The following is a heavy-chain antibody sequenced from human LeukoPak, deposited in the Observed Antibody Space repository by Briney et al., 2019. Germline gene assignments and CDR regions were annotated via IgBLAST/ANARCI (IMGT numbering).Heavy chain of an antibody. CDR3: ARGVEPLAANTLAY. Sequence: PGGSLRLSCAASGFTFSSYAMSWVRQAPGKGLEWVSTISGSGDNTYYADSVKGRFTISRDNSKNTLYLEMNSLSPDDTAVYYCARGVEPLAANTLAYWGQGTLVTVSS. J-gene: IGHJ4*02. V-gene: IGHV3-23*01. CDR2: ISGSGDNT. CDR1: GFTFSSYA. D-gene: IGHD1-14*01.